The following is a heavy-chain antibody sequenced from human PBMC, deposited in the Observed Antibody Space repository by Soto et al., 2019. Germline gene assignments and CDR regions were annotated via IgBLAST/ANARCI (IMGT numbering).Heavy chain of an antibody. Sequence: QVQLVQSGAEVKKPGASVKVSCKASGYTFTSYDINWVRQATGQGLEWMGWMNPNSGNTGYAQKFQGRVTMTRNTSISTAYMELSSLRSEDTAVYYCARGHHSTIFGVVIIRGWFDPWGQGTLVTVSS. CDR2: MNPNSGNT. CDR1: GYTFTSYD. CDR3: ARGHHSTIFGVVIIRGWFDP. V-gene: IGHV1-8*01. J-gene: IGHJ5*02. D-gene: IGHD3-3*01.